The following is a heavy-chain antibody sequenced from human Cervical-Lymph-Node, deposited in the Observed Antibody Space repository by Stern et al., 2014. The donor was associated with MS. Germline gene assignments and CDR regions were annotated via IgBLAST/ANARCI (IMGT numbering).Heavy chain of an antibody. CDR2: INPSAGNT. CDR3: ARDEGADY. J-gene: IGHJ4*02. V-gene: IGHV1-46*04. Sequence: VQLVESGAELKKPGASVKVSCMASGYSFTSYYIIWVRQAPGQGLEWMGIINPSAGNTNYAQKLQGRVVMTSDTSTGTVYLELSSLRSEDTAVYYCARDEGADYWGQGTLVTVSS. CDR1: GYSFTSYY.